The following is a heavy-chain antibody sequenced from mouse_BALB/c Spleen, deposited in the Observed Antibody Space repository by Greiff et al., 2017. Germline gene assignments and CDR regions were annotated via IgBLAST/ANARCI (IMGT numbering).Heavy chain of an antibody. CDR1: GFTFSSYA. CDR2: ISSGGSYT. J-gene: IGHJ4*01. Sequence: EVQLVESGGGLVKPGGSLKLSCAASGFTFSSYAMSWVRQSPEKRLEWVAEISSGGSYTYYPDTVTGRFTISRDNAKNTLYLEMSSLRSEDTAMYYCTLQGYFAMDYWGQGTSVTVSS. V-gene: IGHV5-9-4*01. CDR3: TLQGYFAMDY.